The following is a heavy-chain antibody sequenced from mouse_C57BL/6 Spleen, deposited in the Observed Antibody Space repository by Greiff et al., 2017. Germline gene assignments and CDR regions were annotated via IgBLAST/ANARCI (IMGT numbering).Heavy chain of an antibody. CDR2: IDPSDSYT. CDR1: GYTFTSYW. D-gene: IGHD2-3*01. Sequence: QVQLQQPGAELVMPGASVKLSCKASGYTFTSYWMHWVKQRPGQGLEWIGEIDPSDSYTNYNQKFKGKSTLTVDKSSSTAYMQLSSLTSEDSAVYYCAIYCNPYAMDYWGQGTSVTVSS. V-gene: IGHV1-69*01. J-gene: IGHJ4*01. CDR3: AIYCNPYAMDY.